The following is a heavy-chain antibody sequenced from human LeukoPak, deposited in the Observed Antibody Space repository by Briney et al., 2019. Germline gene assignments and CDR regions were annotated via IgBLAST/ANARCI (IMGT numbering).Heavy chain of an antibody. D-gene: IGHD2-15*01. V-gene: IGHV3-30*03. CDR1: GFIFDNFG. CDR3: VRGGAATWS. J-gene: IGHJ5*02. Sequence: GGSLRLSCAASGFIFDNFGMHWVRQAPGKGLEWLAVISHDGNNKYYGDSVKGRFTITRDDAKNTLYLQMNSLRAEDTAVYYWVRGGAATWSWGQGTLVTVSS. CDR2: ISHDGNNK.